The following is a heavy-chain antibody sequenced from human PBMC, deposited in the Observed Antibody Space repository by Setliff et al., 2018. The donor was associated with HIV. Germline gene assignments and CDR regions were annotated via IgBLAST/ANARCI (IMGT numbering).Heavy chain of an antibody. J-gene: IGHJ4*02. V-gene: IGHV3-33*01. Sequence: PGGSLRLSCAACGFIFSGYGMHWVRQAPGKGLEWVAVIWYDGSEKYYVDSVKGRFTISREKAKNSLYLQRNSLRAEDTAVYYCARARTGWYNFDYWGQGTPVTVSS. CDR2: IWYDGSEK. D-gene: IGHD6-19*01. CDR3: ARARTGWYNFDY. CDR1: GFIFSGYG.